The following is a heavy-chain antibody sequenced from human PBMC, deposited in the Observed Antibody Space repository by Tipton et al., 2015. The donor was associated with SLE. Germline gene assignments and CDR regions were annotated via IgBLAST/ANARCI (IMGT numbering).Heavy chain of an antibody. V-gene: IGHV4-61*02. CDR1: GGSINSGSYY. D-gene: IGHD5-18*01. Sequence: LRLSCTVSGGSINSGSYYWSWIRQPAGKGLEWIGRMYTSGSTNYNPSLKSRVTISVDTSKNQFSLKLSSVTAADTAVYYCARQVSAMADFDYWGQGTLVTVSS. CDR3: ARQVSAMADFDY. J-gene: IGHJ4*02. CDR2: MYTSGST.